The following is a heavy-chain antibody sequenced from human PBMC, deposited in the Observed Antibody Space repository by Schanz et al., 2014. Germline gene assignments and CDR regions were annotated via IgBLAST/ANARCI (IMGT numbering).Heavy chain of an antibody. CDR2: IRGSGGGT. CDR3: ARGRRGDCRRTSCTYYFDY. V-gene: IGHV3-23*04. Sequence: VQLVESGGGVVQPGGSLRLSCAASGFTFSSYAMSWVRQPPGKGLEWVSSIRGSGGGTDYADSVKGRFTISRDNSKNTLYLQMNSLRAGDTAVYYCARGRRGDCRRTSCTYYFDYWGQGTLVTVSS. J-gene: IGHJ4*02. CDR1: GFTFSSYA. D-gene: IGHD2-2*01.